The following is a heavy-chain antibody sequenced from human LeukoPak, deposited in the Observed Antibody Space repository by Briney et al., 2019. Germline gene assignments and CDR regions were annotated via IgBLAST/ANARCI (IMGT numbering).Heavy chain of an antibody. CDR1: GGSISSYY. J-gene: IGHJ4*02. CDR2: IYYSGST. CDR3: AREHSSSWDQFDY. V-gene: IGHV4-59*12. Sequence: SETLSLTCTVSGGSISSYYWSWIRQPPGKGLEWIGYIYYSGSTYYNPSLKSRVTISVDRSKNQFSLKLSSVTAADTAVYYCAREHSSSWDQFDYWGQGTLVTVSS. D-gene: IGHD6-13*01.